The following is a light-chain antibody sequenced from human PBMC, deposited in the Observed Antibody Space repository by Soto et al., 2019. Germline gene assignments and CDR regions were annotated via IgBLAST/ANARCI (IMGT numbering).Light chain of an antibody. V-gene: IGKV3D-15*01. CDR1: QSISIN. CDR3: QQFRNWPWT. CDR2: AGS. Sequence: EILLTESPATLSVSPGDRVSLSCKASQSISINLAWYQHKPGQAPRLLIHAGSTRDTGIPARISGSGSGTEFTLTISSLQSEDLAVYYCQQFRNWPWTFGQGTKVDIK. J-gene: IGKJ1*01.